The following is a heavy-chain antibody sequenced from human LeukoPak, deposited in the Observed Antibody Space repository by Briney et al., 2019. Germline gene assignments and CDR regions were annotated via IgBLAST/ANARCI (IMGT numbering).Heavy chain of an antibody. CDR1: GYTFTSYY. D-gene: IGHD3-16*02. V-gene: IGHV1-46*01. J-gene: IGHJ3*02. CDR3: ARVYDYVWGSYRYTGAFDI. CDR2: INPSGGST. Sequence: ASVKVSCKASGYTFTSYYMHWVRQAPGQGLEWMGIINPSGGSTSYAQKFQGRVTMTRDMSTSTVYMELSSLRSEDTALYHCARVYDYVWGSYRYTGAFDIWGQGTMVTVSS.